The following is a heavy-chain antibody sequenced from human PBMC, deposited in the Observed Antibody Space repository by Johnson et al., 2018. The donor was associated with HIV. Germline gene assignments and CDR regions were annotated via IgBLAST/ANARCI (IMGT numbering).Heavy chain of an antibody. CDR2: IRYDGSNK. CDR3: AREEEYRYAFDI. V-gene: IGHV3-33*01. D-gene: IGHD2/OR15-2a*01. J-gene: IGHJ3*02. CDR1: GFTFSRYG. Sequence: QVQLVESGGGVVQPGRSLRLSCAASGFTFSRYGMHWVRQAPGKGLEWVAFIRYDGSNKYYADSVKGRFTISRDNAKNSLYLEMSSLRAEDTALYYCAREEEYRYAFDIWGQGTMVIVSS.